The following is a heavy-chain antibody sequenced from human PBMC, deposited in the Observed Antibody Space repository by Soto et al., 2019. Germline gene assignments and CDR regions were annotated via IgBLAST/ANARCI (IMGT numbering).Heavy chain of an antibody. CDR1: GGSISSGGYS. CDR3: ASGPPFGY. D-gene: IGHD3-10*01. V-gene: IGHV4-30-2*01. Sequence: QLQLQESGSGLVKPSQTLSITCAVSGGSISSGGYSWTWIRQPPGKGLEWIGYIYHGASTYYNPSLKSRVTISVDRSKNQFSLQLSSVTAADTAVYYCASGPPFGYWGQGTLVTVSS. CDR2: IYHGAST. J-gene: IGHJ4*02.